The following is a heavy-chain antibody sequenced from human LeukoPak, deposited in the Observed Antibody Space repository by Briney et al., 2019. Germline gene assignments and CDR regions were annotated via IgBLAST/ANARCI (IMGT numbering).Heavy chain of an antibody. Sequence: PSETLSLTCAVYGGSFSGYYWSWIRQPAGKGLEWIGRIYTSGSTNYNPSLKSRVTMSVDTSKNQFSLKLSSVTAADTAVYYCARSVYYGSGSSLVWFDPWGQGTLVTVSS. J-gene: IGHJ5*02. V-gene: IGHV4-59*10. CDR1: GGSFSGYY. D-gene: IGHD3-10*01. CDR2: IYTSGST. CDR3: ARSVYYGSGSSLVWFDP.